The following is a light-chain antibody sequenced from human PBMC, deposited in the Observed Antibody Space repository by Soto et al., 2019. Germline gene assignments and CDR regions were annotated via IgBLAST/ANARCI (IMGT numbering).Light chain of an antibody. CDR3: QSYDSSLPWV. Sequence: QPVLTQPPSVSGAPGQRVTISCTGSSSNIGAGYDVHWYQQLPGTAPKLLIYGNSNRPSGVPDRFSGSKSGTSASLAITGLQAEDEADYYCQSYDSSLPWVFGGGTKLTVL. CDR1: SSNIGAGYD. V-gene: IGLV1-40*01. CDR2: GNS. J-gene: IGLJ3*02.